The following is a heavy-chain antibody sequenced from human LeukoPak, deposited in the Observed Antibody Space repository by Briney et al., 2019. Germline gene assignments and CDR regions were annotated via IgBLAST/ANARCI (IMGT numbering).Heavy chain of an antibody. V-gene: IGHV4-59*12. D-gene: IGHD3-10*01. CDR2: IYHSGST. CDR1: GGSISTYY. CDR3: ARGAYYYGSGSYRY. J-gene: IGHJ4*02. Sequence: SETLSLTCTVSGGSISTYYWSWIRQPPGKGLEWIGYIYHSGSTDYNPSLKSRVTISVDTSKNQFSLKLSSVTAADTAVYYCARGAYYYGSGSYRYWGQGTLVTVSS.